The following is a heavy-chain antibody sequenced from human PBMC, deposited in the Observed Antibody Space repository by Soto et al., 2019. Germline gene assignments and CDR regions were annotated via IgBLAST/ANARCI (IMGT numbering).Heavy chain of an antibody. CDR3: ARHGWYYDRGDWFDP. J-gene: IGHJ5*02. V-gene: IGHV4-59*08. CDR2: IYYSGST. D-gene: IGHD3-22*01. Sequence: SETLSLTCTVSGGSISSYYWSWIRQPPGKGLEWIGYIYYSGSTNYNPSLKSRVTISVDTSKNQFSLKLSSVTAADTAVYYCARHGWYYDRGDWFDPWGQGTLVTVSS. CDR1: GGSISSYY.